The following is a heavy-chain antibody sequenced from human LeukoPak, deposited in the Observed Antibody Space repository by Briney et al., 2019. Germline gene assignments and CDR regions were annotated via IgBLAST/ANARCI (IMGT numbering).Heavy chain of an antibody. Sequence: PSETLSLTCTVSGGSISSGDYYWSWIRQPPGKGLEWIGYIYYSGSTYYNPSLKSRVTISVDTSKNQFSLKLSSVTAADTAVYYCAGQVMVTANFDYWGQGTLVTVSS. J-gene: IGHJ4*02. V-gene: IGHV4-30-4*01. CDR3: AGQVMVTANFDY. CDR1: GGSISSGDYY. CDR2: IYYSGST. D-gene: IGHD2-21*02.